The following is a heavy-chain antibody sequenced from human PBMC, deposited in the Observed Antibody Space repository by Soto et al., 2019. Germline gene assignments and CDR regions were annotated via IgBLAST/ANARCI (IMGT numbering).Heavy chain of an antibody. CDR3: ARRYGDAFDI. Sequence: PSETLSLTCTVSGGSISSYYWSWIRQPPGKGLEWIGYIYYSGSTNYNPSLKSRVTISVDTSKNQFSLKLSSVTAADTAVYYCARRYGDAFDIWGQGTMVTVS. CDR1: GGSISSYY. D-gene: IGHD2-15*01. J-gene: IGHJ3*02. CDR2: IYYSGST. V-gene: IGHV4-59*08.